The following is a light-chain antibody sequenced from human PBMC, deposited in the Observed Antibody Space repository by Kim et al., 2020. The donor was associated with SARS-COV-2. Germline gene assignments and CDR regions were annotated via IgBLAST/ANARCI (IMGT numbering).Light chain of an antibody. V-gene: IGKV1-5*03. J-gene: IGKJ1*01. Sequence: LSASVGDRVPITCRASQSISGWLAWYQQKPGKAPKLLIYKASSLESGVPSRFSGSGSGTEFTLTISSLQPDDFATYYCQQYNTWTFGQGTKVDIK. CDR2: KAS. CDR1: QSISGW. CDR3: QQYNTWT.